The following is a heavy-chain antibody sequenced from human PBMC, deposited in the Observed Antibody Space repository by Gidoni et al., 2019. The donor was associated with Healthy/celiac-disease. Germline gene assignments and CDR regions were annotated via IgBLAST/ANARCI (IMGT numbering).Heavy chain of an antibody. Sequence: EVRLLESGGGLVQPGGSLRLSCEASGFTFSSYAMSWVRQAPGKGLEWVSAISGSGGSTYYAYSVKGRFTISRDNSKNTLYLQMNSLRAEDTAVYYCAKRGHGPKYSYGYWGQGTLVTVSS. CDR2: ISGSGGST. CDR1: GFTFSSYA. CDR3: AKRGHGPKYSYGY. V-gene: IGHV3-23*01. D-gene: IGHD5-18*01. J-gene: IGHJ4*02.